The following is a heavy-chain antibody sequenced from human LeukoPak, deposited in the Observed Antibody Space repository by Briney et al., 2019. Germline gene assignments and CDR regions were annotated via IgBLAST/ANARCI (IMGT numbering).Heavy chain of an antibody. V-gene: IGHV3-13*01. CDR1: GFTFSSYD. J-gene: IGHJ3*02. CDR3: ARVSEGLGSFDI. CDR2: IGTAGDT. Sequence: GGSLRLSCAASGFTFSSYDMHWVRQATGKGLEWVSAIGTAGDTYYPGSVKGRFTISRENAKKSLYLQMNSLRAGDTAGYYCARVSEGLGSFDIWGQGTMVTVSS.